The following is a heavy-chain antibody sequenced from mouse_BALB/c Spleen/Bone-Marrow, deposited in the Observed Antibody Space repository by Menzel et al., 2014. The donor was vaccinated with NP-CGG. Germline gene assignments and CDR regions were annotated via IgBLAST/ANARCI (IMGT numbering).Heavy chain of an antibody. CDR3: ARCLTGTSAMDY. Sequence: QAQLKESGAELVRPGTSVKVSCKASGYAFTNYLIEWVKQRPGQGLEWIGVINPGSGGTNYNEKFKAKATLTADKSSSTAYMQLSSLTSDDSAVYFCARCLTGTSAMDYWGQGTSVTVSS. CDR2: INPGSGGT. V-gene: IGHV1-54*01. CDR1: GYAFTNYL. D-gene: IGHD4-1*01. J-gene: IGHJ4*01.